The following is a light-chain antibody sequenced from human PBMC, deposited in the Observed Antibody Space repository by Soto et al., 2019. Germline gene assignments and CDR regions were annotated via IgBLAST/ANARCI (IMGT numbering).Light chain of an antibody. V-gene: IGLV1-51*01. CDR2: DYS. J-gene: IGLJ1*01. CDR1: SSNIGNYY. CDR3: GAWDSSLNVYL. Sequence: SVLTHPRSGSAAPGQKISISCSGNSSNIGNYYVSWYHQPPGTAPKLLIYDYSKRPSGIPDRFSGSKSGTSATLAITVLQTGDEGHYSCGAWDSSLNVYLYGGGTKVTVL.